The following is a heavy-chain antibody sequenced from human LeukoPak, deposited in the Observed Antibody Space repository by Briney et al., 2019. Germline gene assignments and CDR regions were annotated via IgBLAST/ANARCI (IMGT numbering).Heavy chain of an antibody. CDR3: ARGIVVPAAMMHYYYYGMDV. V-gene: IGHV1-69*13. CDR1: GGTFSSYA. CDR2: IIPIFGTA. D-gene: IGHD2-2*01. J-gene: IGHJ6*02. Sequence: SVTVSCKASGGTFSSYAIRWVRQAPGQGLEWMGGIIPIFGTANYAQKFQGRVTITADESTSTAYMELSSLRSEDTAVYYCARGIVVPAAMMHYYYYGMDVWGQGTTVTVSS.